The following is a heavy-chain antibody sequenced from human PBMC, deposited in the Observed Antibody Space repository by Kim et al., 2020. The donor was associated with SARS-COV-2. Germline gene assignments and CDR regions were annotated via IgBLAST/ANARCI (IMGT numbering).Heavy chain of an antibody. D-gene: IGHD3-10*01. J-gene: IGHJ6*02. CDR3: AKDIAGRDLTYYYYYGIDV. CDR2: ISWNSGNK. CDR1: GLSFDDYA. Sequence: GGSLRLSCAASGLSFDDYAVHWVRQAPGKGLEWVAGISWNSGNKGYADSVKGRFTISRDNAKNSLYLQMNSLRAEDTAIYYCAKDIAGRDLTYYYYYGIDVWGQGTTVTVSS. V-gene: IGHV3-9*01.